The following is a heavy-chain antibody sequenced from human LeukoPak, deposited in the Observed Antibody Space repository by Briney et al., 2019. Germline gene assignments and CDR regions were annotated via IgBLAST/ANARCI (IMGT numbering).Heavy chain of an antibody. V-gene: IGHV4-59*01. J-gene: IGHJ1*01. Sequence: PGGSLRLSCAASGFTFSSYWMSWVRQAPGKGLEWIGYIYYSGNTNYNPSLKSRVTISVDTSKNQFSLKLSSVTAADTAVYYCASSIAAAEYFQHWGQGTLVTVSS. D-gene: IGHD6-6*01. CDR1: GFTFSSYW. CDR3: ASSIAAAEYFQH. CDR2: IYYSGNT.